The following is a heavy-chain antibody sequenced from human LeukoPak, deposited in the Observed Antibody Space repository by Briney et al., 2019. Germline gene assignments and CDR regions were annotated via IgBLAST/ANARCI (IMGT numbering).Heavy chain of an antibody. CDR1: GFTFSTSA. V-gene: IGHV3-23*01. D-gene: IGHD3-10*01. CDR2: ISGSGGST. CDR3: AKDRFGELYIEYFQH. J-gene: IGHJ1*01. Sequence: PGGSLRLSCAASGFTFSTSAMSWVRQAPGKGLEWVSAISGSGGSTYYADSVKGRFTISRDNSKNTLYLQMNSLRAEDTAVYYCAKDRFGELYIEYFQHWGQGTLVTVSS.